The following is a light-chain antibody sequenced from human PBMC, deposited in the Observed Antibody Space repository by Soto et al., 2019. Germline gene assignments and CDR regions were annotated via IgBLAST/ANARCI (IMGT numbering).Light chain of an antibody. CDR2: DAS. CDR3: QQNLGVHT. J-gene: IGKJ1*01. V-gene: IGKV3-11*01. CDR1: QNVRGY. Sequence: EIRLRQSPVTLSLSPGERATLSCRASQNVRGYFAWYQQKPVQAPRLLIYDASNRATGIPARFSGSGSGTDFTLTISSLEPEDSAVYYCQQNLGVHTFGQGTKVDIK.